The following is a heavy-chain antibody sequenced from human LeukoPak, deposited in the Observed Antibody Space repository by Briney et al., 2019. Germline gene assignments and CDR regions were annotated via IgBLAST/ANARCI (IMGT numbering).Heavy chain of an antibody. D-gene: IGHD3-10*01. J-gene: IGHJ6*03. CDR3: VRDRGTYHMDV. CDR1: QFSLGAFA. CDR2: ISASSSAT. Sequence: GGSLRLSCVASQFSLGAFAMNWVRQAPGKGLEWISYISASSSATYYAESVKGRFTISRDNAKNTLYLQMDSLRAEDTAVYYCVRDRGTYHMDVWGKGTTVTASS. V-gene: IGHV3-48*04.